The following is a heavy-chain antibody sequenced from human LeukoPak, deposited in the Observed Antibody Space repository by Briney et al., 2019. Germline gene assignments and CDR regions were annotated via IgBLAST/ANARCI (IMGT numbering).Heavy chain of an antibody. CDR3: ATLPIAVAGTPAYYYYYYMDV. D-gene: IGHD6-19*01. V-gene: IGHV1-24*01. CDR2: FDPEDGET. CDR1: GYSLSEVS. J-gene: IGHJ6*03. Sequence: ASVKVSCKVSGYSLSEVSIHWVRQAPGKGLEWMGGFDPEDGETIYAQKFQGRVTMTEDTSTDTAYMELSSLRSEDTAVYYCATLPIAVAGTPAYYYYYYMDVWGKGTTVTVSS.